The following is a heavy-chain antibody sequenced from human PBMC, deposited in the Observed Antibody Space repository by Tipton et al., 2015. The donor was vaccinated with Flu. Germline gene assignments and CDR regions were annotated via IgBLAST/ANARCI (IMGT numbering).Heavy chain of an antibody. V-gene: IGHV4-59*01. CDR1: GASISSYY. CDR2: SYYSGIT. J-gene: IGHJ6*02. Sequence: TLSLTCTVSGASISSYYWSWIRQPPGKGLEWIGYSYYSGITNYNPSLKSRVTISVDTSKNQFSLRLSSVTAADTAVYYCAKMVGYGLVAVAPATPMDVWGQGTAVTVSS. D-gene: IGHD1-26*01. CDR3: AKMVGYGLVAVAPATPMDV.